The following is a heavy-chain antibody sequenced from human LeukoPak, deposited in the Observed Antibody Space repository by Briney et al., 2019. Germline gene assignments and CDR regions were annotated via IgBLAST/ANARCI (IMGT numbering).Heavy chain of an antibody. Sequence: ETLSLTCTVSGGSISSFYWSWIRQPPGKGLEWIGYIYYSGSTSYNPSLKSRVTISLDTSKNHFSLNLSSVTAEDTAVYYCARETGSAVGSTDFDYWGQGTLVTVSS. V-gene: IGHV4-59*01. CDR2: IYYSGST. J-gene: IGHJ4*02. CDR1: GGSISSFY. D-gene: IGHD4-17*01. CDR3: ARETGSAVGSTDFDY.